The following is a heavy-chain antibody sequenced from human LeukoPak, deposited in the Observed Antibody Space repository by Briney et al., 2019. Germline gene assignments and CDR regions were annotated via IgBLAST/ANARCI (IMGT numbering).Heavy chain of an antibody. CDR1: GGSFSGYY. J-gene: IGHJ2*01. CDR3: ARVYYGRTYDYWYFDL. V-gene: IGHV4-34*01. Sequence: SETLSLTCAVYGGSFSGYYWSWIRQPPGKGLEWIGEINHSGSTNYNPSLKSRVTISVHTSKNQFSLKLSSVTAADTAVYFCARVYYGRTYDYWYFDLWGRGTLVTVSS. D-gene: IGHD3-10*01. CDR2: INHSGST.